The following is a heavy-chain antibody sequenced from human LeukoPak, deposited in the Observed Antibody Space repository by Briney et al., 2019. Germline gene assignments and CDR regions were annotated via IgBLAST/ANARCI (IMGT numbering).Heavy chain of an antibody. Sequence: GGSLRLSCAASGFTFSSYNMNWVRQAPGKGLEWVSSITGSSSYIYYADSVKGRFTISRDNAKNSLYLQMNSLRAEDTAVYYCARVSSPGTIDYWGQGTLVTVSS. D-gene: IGHD2-2*01. J-gene: IGHJ4*02. V-gene: IGHV3-21*01. CDR1: GFTFSSYN. CDR3: ARVSSPGTIDY. CDR2: ITGSSSYI.